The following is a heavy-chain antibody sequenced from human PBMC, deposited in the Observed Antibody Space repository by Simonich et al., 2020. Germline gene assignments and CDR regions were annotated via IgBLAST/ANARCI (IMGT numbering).Heavy chain of an antibody. V-gene: IGHV3-53*01. CDR1: GFTVSSNY. J-gene: IGHJ4*02. Sequence: EVQLVESGGGLIQPGGSLRLSCAASGFTVSSNYMSWVRRAPGKGLGWVSVIYSGGSKNYAGAVKGRFTISRDNSKNTLYLQINSLRAEDTAVYYCARWTATGYYFDYWGQGTLVTVSS. CDR2: IYSGGSK. D-gene: IGHD1-1*01. CDR3: ARWTATGYYFDY.